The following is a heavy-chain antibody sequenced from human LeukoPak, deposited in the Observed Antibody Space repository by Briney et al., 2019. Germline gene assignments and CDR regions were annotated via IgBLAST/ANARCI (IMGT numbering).Heavy chain of an antibody. CDR3: ARESGFYGSGSRY. Sequence: PSETLSLTCTVSGGSINNYYWSWIRQPPGKGLEWIGYIIYSGSTNYNPSLKSRVTISVDTSKNHFSLKLSSVTAADTAVYYCARESGFYGSGSRYWGQGTLVTV. V-gene: IGHV4-59*01. J-gene: IGHJ4*02. D-gene: IGHD3-10*01. CDR2: IIYSGST. CDR1: GGSINNYY.